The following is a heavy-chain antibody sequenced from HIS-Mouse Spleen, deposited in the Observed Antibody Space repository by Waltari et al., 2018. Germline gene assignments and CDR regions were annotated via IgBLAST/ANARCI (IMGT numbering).Heavy chain of an antibody. CDR1: GGTFSSYA. D-gene: IGHD2-15*01. V-gene: IGHV1-69*04. J-gene: IGHJ4*02. Sequence: QVQLVQSGAEVKKPGSSVKVSCKASGGTFSSYAISWVRQAPGQGLEWMGRIVPILGLAKYAQKFQGRVTMTADKSTSPAYMELSSLRSEDTAVYYCARELGDCSGGSCYYFDYWGQGTLVTVSS. CDR2: IVPILGLA. CDR3: ARELGDCSGGSCYYFDY.